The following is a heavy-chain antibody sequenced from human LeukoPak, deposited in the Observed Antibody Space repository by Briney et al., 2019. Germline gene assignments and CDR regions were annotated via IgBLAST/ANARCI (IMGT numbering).Heavy chain of an antibody. CDR3: ARRHYDSSGYYYFDY. Sequence: PGGSLRLSCAASGFTFSSYDMHWVRQVTGKGLEWVSAIGTVDDTYYSGSVKGRFTISRENAKNSLYLQMNSLRAGDTAVYYCARRHYDSSGYYYFDYWGQGTLVTVSS. J-gene: IGHJ4*02. CDR1: GFTFSSYD. CDR2: IGTVDDT. V-gene: IGHV3-13*01. D-gene: IGHD3-22*01.